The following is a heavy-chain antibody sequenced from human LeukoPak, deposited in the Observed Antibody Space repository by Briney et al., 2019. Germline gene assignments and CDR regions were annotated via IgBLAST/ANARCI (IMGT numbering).Heavy chain of an antibody. CDR1: GYTFSDYY. CDR2: INPNSGGT. D-gene: IGHD3-22*01. Sequence: ASVKVSCKTSGYTFSDYYIHWIRQAPGQGLEWMGWINPNSGGTNYAQKFQGRVTMTRDTSISTAYMELSRLRSDDTAVYYCARARMTSYDSRSNWFDPWGQGTLVTVSS. CDR3: ARARMTSYDSRSNWFDP. J-gene: IGHJ5*02. V-gene: IGHV1-2*02.